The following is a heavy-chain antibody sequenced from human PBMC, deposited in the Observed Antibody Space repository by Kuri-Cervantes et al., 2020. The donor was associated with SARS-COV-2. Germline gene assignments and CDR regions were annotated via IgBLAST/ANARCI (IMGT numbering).Heavy chain of an antibody. CDR1: EFNFRYYG. D-gene: IGHD2-15*01. CDR3: AKETTIVVVVAVAH. Sequence: GGSLRLSCVASEFNFRYYGMYWVRQAPGKGLEWVSGISGSGANTYYADSVKGRFTISRDNPKNTLYLQMNSLRADDTALYYCAKETTIVVVVAVAHWGQGTLVTVSS. V-gene: IGHV3-23*01. CDR2: ISGSGANT. J-gene: IGHJ4*02.